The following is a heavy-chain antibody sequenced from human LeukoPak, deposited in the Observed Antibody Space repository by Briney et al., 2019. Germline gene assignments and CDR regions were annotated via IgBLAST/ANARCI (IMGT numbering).Heavy chain of an antibody. V-gene: IGHV4-59*08. CDR2: IYYSGST. Sequence: SETLSLTCTVSGGSISSYYWSWIRQPPGKGLEWIGYIYYSGSTNYNPSLKSRVTISVDTSKNQFSLKLSSVTAADTAVYYCARVIVLMVYAKESRYCSGGSCYSALNWFDPWGQGTLVTVSS. J-gene: IGHJ5*02. CDR1: GGSISSYY. D-gene: IGHD2-15*01. CDR3: ARVIVLMVYAKESRYCSGGSCYSALNWFDP.